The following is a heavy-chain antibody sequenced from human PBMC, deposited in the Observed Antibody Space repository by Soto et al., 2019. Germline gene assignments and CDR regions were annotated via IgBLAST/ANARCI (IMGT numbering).Heavy chain of an antibody. J-gene: IGHJ4*02. CDR2: ISNDGSNK. D-gene: IGHD3-10*01. V-gene: IGHV3-30-3*01. Sequence: GGSLRLSCAASGFTFSSYAMHWVRQAPGKGLEWVAVISNDGSNKYYADSVKGRFTISRDNSKNTLYLQMNSLRAEDTAVYDCARRWSEHGGDDDWGQGTLVTFSS. CDR3: ARRWSEHGGDDD. CDR1: GFTFSSYA.